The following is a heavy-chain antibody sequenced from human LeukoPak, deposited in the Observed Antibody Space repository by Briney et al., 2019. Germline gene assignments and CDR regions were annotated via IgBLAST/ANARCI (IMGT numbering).Heavy chain of an antibody. CDR2: ISAYNGNT. V-gene: IGHV1-18*04. Sequence: EASVKVSCKASGYTFTSYYIHWVRQAPGQGLEWMGWISAYNGNTNYAQKLQGRVTMTTDTSTSTAYMELRSLRSDDTAVYYCARGPPAQQLADFDYWGQGTLVAVSS. CDR1: GYTFTSYY. J-gene: IGHJ4*02. CDR3: ARGPPAQQLADFDY. D-gene: IGHD6-13*01.